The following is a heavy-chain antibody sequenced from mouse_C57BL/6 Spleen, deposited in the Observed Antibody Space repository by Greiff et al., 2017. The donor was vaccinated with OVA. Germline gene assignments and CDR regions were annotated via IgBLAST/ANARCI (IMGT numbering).Heavy chain of an antibody. CDR3: ARGGTAQAQYYFDY. CDR2: INPYNGGT. V-gene: IGHV1-19*01. Sequence: EVMLVESGPVLVKPGASVKMSCKASGYTFTDYYMNWVKQSHGKSLEWIGVINPYNGGTSYNQKFKGKATLTVDKSSSTAYMELNSLTSEDSAVYYCARGGTAQAQYYFDYWGQGTTLTVSS. CDR1: GYTFTDYY. D-gene: IGHD3-2*02. J-gene: IGHJ2*01.